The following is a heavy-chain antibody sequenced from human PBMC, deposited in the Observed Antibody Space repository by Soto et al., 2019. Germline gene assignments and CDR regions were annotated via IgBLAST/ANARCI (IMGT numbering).Heavy chain of an antibody. CDR2: ISYDGSNK. J-gene: IGHJ4*02. CDR3: AKASSGWFWYLDY. Sequence: GGSLRLSCAASGFTFSSYGMHWVRQAPGKGLEWVAVISYDGSNKYYADSVEGRFTISRDNSKNTLYLQMNSLRADDTAVYYCAKASSGWFWYLDYWGQGTLVTVSS. CDR1: GFTFSSYG. D-gene: IGHD6-19*01. V-gene: IGHV3-30*18.